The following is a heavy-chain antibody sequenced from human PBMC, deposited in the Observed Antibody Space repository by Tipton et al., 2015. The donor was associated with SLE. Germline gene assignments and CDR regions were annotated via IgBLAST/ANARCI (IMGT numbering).Heavy chain of an antibody. CDR2: ISGSGGST. CDR3: ARAGSVAGKVYWYFDL. V-gene: IGHV3-23*01. J-gene: IGHJ2*01. CDR1: GFTFSSYA. Sequence: SGFTFSSYAMSWVRQAPGKGLEWVSAISGSGGSTYYADSVKGRFTITRDNSKNTLYLQMNSLRAEDTAVYYCARAGSVAGKVYWYFDLWGRGTLVTVSS. D-gene: IGHD6-19*01.